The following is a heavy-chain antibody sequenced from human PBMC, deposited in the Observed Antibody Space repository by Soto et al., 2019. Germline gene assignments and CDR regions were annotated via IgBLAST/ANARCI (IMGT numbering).Heavy chain of an antibody. D-gene: IGHD3-22*01. CDR2: INAGNGYP. CDR3: ARAVGYYYDSSGYYRPFDY. V-gene: IGHV1-3*01. J-gene: IGHJ4*02. CDR1: GYTFTNYA. Sequence: GASVKVSCKTSGYTFTNYALHWVRQAPTQRLEWMGWINAGNGYPEYSQQFQGRVTMTTDTSTSTAYMELRSLRSGDTAVYYCARAVGYYYDSSGYYRPFDYWGQGTLVTVSS.